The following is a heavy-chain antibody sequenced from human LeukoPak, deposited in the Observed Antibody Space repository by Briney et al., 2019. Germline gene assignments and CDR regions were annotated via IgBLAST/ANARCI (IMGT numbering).Heavy chain of an antibody. D-gene: IGHD4/OR15-4a*01. CDR1: GFTFSTYS. CDR3: ARGSYGAVDY. V-gene: IGHV3-48*02. CDR2: IRSFSSTI. J-gene: IGHJ4*02. Sequence: PRGSLRLSCAASGFTFSTYSINWVRQAPGKGLEWVSYIRSFSSTIYYADSVKGRFTISRDNAKNSLYLQMNSLRDEDTAVYYCARGSYGAVDYWGQGTLVTISS.